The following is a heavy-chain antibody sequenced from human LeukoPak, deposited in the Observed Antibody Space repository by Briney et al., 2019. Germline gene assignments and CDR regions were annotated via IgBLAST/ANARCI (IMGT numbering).Heavy chain of an antibody. CDR1: GGTFSSYA. V-gene: IGHV1-69*06. D-gene: IGHD2-15*01. J-gene: IGHJ4*02. CDR2: IIPVFGTA. CDR3: VKVGSKWYDY. Sequence: SVKVSCKASGGTFSSYAINWVRQAPGQGLEWMGAIIPVFGTANYAQRFQGRVTITADKSTNTAYVELGSLRSEDTAVYYCVKVGSKWYDYWGQGTLVTVSS.